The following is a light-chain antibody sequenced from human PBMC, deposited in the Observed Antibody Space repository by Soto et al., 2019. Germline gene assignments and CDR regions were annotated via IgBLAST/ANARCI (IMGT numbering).Light chain of an antibody. V-gene: IGKV1-9*01. CDR2: GAS. CDR1: QGISTY. J-gene: IGKJ2*01. CDR3: QELNSGWYA. Sequence: DIQLTQSPSFLSASVGDRVTITCRASQGISTYLAWYLQRPGKAPKLLIYGASTLQSGVPSRFSGSGSGTEFTLTISSLQPEDFGTYYWQELNSGWYAFGQGIKLEIK.